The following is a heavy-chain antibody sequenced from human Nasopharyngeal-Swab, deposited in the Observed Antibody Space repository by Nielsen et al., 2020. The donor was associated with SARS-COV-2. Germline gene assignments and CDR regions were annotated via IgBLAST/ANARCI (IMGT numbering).Heavy chain of an antibody. CDR1: GYTFTSYG. Sequence: ASVQVSCKASGYTFTSYGISWVRQAPGQGLEWMGWISAYNGNTNYAQKLQGRVTMTTDTSTRTAYMELRSLRSDDTAVYYCARMSFWGHDYSNLPQDYYGMDVWGQGTTVTVSS. J-gene: IGHJ6*02. D-gene: IGHD4-11*01. CDR3: ARMSFWGHDYSNLPQDYYGMDV. V-gene: IGHV1-18*01. CDR2: ISAYNGNT.